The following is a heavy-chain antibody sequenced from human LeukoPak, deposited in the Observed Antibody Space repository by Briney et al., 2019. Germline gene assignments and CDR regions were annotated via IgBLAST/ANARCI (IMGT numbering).Heavy chain of an antibody. Sequence: GGSLRLSCVVSGFTFSDYQMNWIRQAPGKGLEWVSYISGSGSTMYYADSVKGRFTISRDNAKNSLYLQMNSLRAEDTAVYYCAKDLDYYYMDVWGKGTTVTVSS. CDR1: GFTFSDYQ. V-gene: IGHV3-11*04. CDR3: AKDLDYYYMDV. CDR2: ISGSGSTM. J-gene: IGHJ6*03.